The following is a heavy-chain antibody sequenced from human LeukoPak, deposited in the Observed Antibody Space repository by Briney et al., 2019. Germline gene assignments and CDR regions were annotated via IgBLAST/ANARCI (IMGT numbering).Heavy chain of an antibody. CDR2: MNPNSGNT. CDR3: ARVAEMATIARYYFDY. J-gene: IGHJ4*02. CDR1: GYTFTSYD. D-gene: IGHD5-24*01. V-gene: IGHV1-8*03. Sequence: ASVKVSCKASGYTFTSYDINWVRQATGQGLEWMGWMNPNSGNTGYAQEFQGRVTITRNTSISTAYMELSSLRSEDTAVYYCARVAEMATIARYYFDYWGQGTLVTVSS.